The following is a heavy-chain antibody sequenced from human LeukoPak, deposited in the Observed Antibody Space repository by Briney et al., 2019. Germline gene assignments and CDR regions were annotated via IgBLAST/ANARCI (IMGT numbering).Heavy chain of an antibody. CDR2: FDPEDGET. J-gene: IGHJ4*02. CDR1: GYTFTNYG. V-gene: IGHV1-24*01. D-gene: IGHD3-10*01. CDR3: ATRPGAGVDY. Sequence: ASVKVSCKASGYTFTNYGISWVRQAPGQGLEWMGGFDPEDGETIYAQKFQGRVTMTEDTSTDTAYMELSSLRSEDTAVYYCATRPGAGVDYWGQGTLVTVSS.